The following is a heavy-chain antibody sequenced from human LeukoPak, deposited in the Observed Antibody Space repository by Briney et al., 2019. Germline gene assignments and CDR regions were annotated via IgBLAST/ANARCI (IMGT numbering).Heavy chain of an antibody. CDR3: ARGIHVAGYSYGRLFDY. V-gene: IGHV3-7*01. Sequence: GGSLRLSCAASGFTFSSYWMSWVRQAPGKGLEWVANIKQDGSEKYYVDSVKGRFTISRDNAKNSLYLQMNSLRAEDTAVYYCARGIHVAGYSYGRLFDYWGQGTLVTVS. D-gene: IGHD5-18*01. J-gene: IGHJ4*02. CDR1: GFTFSSYW. CDR2: IKQDGSEK.